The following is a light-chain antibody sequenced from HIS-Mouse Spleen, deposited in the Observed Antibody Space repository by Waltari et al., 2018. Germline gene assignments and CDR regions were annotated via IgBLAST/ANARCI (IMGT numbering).Light chain of an antibody. Sequence: SYELTQPPSVSVSPGQTARITCPGDALPKQYAYWYQQKPGQATVLVIYKDRKRPPGIPERFSGSSSGTTVTLTISGVQAEDEADYYCQSADSSGTYQDVVFGGGTKLTVL. V-gene: IGLV3-25*03. CDR3: QSADSSGTYQDVV. CDR2: KDR. J-gene: IGLJ2*01. CDR1: ALPKQY.